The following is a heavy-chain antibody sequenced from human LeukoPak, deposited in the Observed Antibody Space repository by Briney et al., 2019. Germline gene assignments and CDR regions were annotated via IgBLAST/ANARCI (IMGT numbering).Heavy chain of an antibody. CDR2: INTNTGKP. CDR3: ARDGIYTLTGHAAFDI. D-gene: IGHD3-9*01. V-gene: IGHV7-4-1*02. CDR1: GYTFTSYA. J-gene: IGHJ3*02. Sequence: ASVNVSCKSSGYTFTSYAMNWVRQAPGQGLEWMGYINTNTGKPAYAQCFTGPVVSSLDTSVSTASLQISSLKAEDTAVYYCARDGIYTLTGHAAFDIWGQGTMVSVSS.